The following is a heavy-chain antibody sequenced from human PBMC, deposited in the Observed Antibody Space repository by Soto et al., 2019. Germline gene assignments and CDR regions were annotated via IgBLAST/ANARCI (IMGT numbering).Heavy chain of an antibody. J-gene: IGHJ4*02. CDR2: IYYSGST. CDR1: GGSISSGGYY. CDR3: ARGPDYDFWSGEPYFDY. D-gene: IGHD3-3*01. V-gene: IGHV4-31*03. Sequence: SETLSLTCTVSGGSISSGGYYWSWILQHPGKGLEWIGYIYYSGSTYYNPSLKSRVTISVDTSKNQFSLKLSSVTAADTAVYYCARGPDYDFWSGEPYFDYWGQGTLVTVSS.